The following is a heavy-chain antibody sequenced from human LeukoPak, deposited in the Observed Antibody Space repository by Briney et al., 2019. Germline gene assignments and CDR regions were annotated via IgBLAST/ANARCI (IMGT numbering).Heavy chain of an antibody. CDR3: AKGLRTGVGPYMGYHYYMDV. J-gene: IGHJ6*03. CDR1: GFTFSSYA. CDR2: INDNGDGT. V-gene: IGHV3-23*01. Sequence: GGSLRLSCAASGFTFSSYAMSWVRQAPGKGLKWVSTINDNGDGTYYADSVKGRFTISRDNSYNTVSLQMNSLRDGDTDVYYCAKGLRTGVGPYMGYHYYMDVWGKGATVTVSS. D-gene: IGHD3-16*01.